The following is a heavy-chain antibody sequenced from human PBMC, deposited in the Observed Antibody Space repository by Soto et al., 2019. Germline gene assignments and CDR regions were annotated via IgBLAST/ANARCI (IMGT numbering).Heavy chain of an antibody. J-gene: IGHJ4*02. D-gene: IGHD2-15*01. V-gene: IGHV1-18*01. CDR3: ASDMCTGGSCYSESHY. CDR2: ISPYNGDR. Sequence: QVQLVQSGAEVKKPGASVKVSCKASGYTFTSYGISWVRQAPGQGLEWMGWISPYNGDRNYAQKLQGRVTMTTDTSTSTAYMELRSLISDDTAVYYCASDMCTGGSCYSESHYRGQGTLVTVSS. CDR1: GYTFTSYG.